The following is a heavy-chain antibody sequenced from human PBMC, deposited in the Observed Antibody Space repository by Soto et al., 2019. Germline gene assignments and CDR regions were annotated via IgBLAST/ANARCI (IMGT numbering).Heavy chain of an antibody. CDR2: ISAYNGNT. Sequence: QVQLVQSGAEVKKPGASVKVSCKASGYTFTSYGISWVRQAPGQGLEWMGWISAYNGNTNYAQKLQGRVTMTTDPSTRTAYMELSSMRSDATAVYYCARKVGYRYGYRPDYSYGMDVWGQGTTVTVSS. CDR3: ARKVGYRYGYRPDYSYGMDV. V-gene: IGHV1-18*04. CDR1: GYTFTSYG. D-gene: IGHD5-18*01. J-gene: IGHJ6*02.